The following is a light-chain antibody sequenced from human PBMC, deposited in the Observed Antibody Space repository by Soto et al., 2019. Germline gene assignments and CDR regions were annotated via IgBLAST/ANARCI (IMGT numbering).Light chain of an antibody. V-gene: IGLV2-14*03. CDR1: SSDVGGYNY. J-gene: IGLJ1*01. CDR3: CSYTTSNTRQIV. CDR2: DVS. Sequence: QPVLTNPASGYGSHVQSITISYTGNSSDVGGYNYVSWYQHHPGKAPKLMIYDVSNRPSGVSNRFSGSKSGNTASLTISGLQPEEEADYYCCSYTTSNTRQIVFGTGTKFTV.